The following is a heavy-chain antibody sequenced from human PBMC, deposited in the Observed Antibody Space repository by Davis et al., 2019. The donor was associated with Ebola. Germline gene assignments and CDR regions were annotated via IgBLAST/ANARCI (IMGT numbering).Heavy chain of an antibody. V-gene: IGHV3-74*01. CDR1: GFTFSSYW. CDR3: ARDPSHDYGDYVGGWFDP. J-gene: IGHJ5*02. D-gene: IGHD4-17*01. CDR2: NNSDGSST. Sequence: GESLKISCAASGFTFSSYWMHWLRQAPGKGPVWVSRNNSDGSSTSYADSVKGRFTISRDNSKNTLYLQMNSLRAEETAVYYCARDPSHDYGDYVGGWFDPWGQGTLVTVSS.